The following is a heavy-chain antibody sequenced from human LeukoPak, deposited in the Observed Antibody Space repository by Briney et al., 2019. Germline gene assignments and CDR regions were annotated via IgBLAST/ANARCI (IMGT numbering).Heavy chain of an antibody. D-gene: IGHD3-10*01. CDR3: ARASGRFNAFDI. CDR1: GGSISSGGYS. Sequence: PSQTLSLTCDVSGGSISSGGYSWSWIRQPPGKGLEWIGYIYHSGSTYYHPSLKSRVTISVDRSKNQFSLKLSSVTAADTAVYYCARASGRFNAFDIWGQGTMVTVSS. V-gene: IGHV4-30-2*01. CDR2: IYHSGST. J-gene: IGHJ3*02.